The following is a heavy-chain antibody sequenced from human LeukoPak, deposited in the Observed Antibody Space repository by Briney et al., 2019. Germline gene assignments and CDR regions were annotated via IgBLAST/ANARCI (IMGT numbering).Heavy chain of an antibody. D-gene: IGHD1-26*01. J-gene: IGHJ6*02. CDR3: TTDPDSGSYQLGYYYYGMDV. V-gene: IGHV3-73*01. CDR2: IRSNANSYAT. CDR1: GFTFSGST. Sequence: GGSLRLSCAASGFTFSGSTMHWVRQASGKGLEWVGRIRSNANSYATVYAASVKGRFTISRDDSKNTLYLQMNSLKTEDTAVYYCTTDPDSGSYQLGYYYYGMDVWGQGTTVTVSS.